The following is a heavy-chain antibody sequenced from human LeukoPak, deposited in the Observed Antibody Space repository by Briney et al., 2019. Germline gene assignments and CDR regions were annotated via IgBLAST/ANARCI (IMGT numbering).Heavy chain of an antibody. Sequence: ASVKVSCKASGGTFSSYAISWVRQAPGQGLEWMGRIIPILGIANYAQKFQGRVTITADKSTSTAYMELSSLRSEDTAMYYCARGSYGGLYYFDYWGQGTLVTVSS. V-gene: IGHV1-69*04. CDR2: IIPILGIA. D-gene: IGHD4-23*01. CDR1: GGTFSSYA. J-gene: IGHJ4*02. CDR3: ARGSYGGLYYFDY.